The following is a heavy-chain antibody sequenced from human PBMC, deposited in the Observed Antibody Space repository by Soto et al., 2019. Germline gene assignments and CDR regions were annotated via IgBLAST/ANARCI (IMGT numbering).Heavy chain of an antibody. D-gene: IGHD6-6*01. Sequence: GGSLRLSCAASGFTFSSYGMHWVRQAPGKGLEWVAVIWYDGSNKYYADSVKGRFTISRDNSKNTLYLQMNSLRAEDTAVYYCARDRGGQLVWGWFDPWGQGTLVTVSS. V-gene: IGHV3-33*01. CDR2: IWYDGSNK. CDR1: GFTFSSYG. CDR3: ARDRGGQLVWGWFDP. J-gene: IGHJ5*02.